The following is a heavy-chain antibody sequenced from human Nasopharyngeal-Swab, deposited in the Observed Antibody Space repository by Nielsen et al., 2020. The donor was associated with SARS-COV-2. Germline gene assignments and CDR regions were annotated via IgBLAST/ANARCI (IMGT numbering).Heavy chain of an antibody. Sequence: GESLKISCAASGFTFSSYAMSWVRQAPGKGLEWVSVIYSGGSSTYYADSVKGRFTISRDNSKNTLYLQMNSLRAEDTAVYYCAKAGFGELWLDYWGQGTLVTVSS. CDR3: AKAGFGELWLDY. J-gene: IGHJ4*02. D-gene: IGHD3-10*01. V-gene: IGHV3-23*03. CDR1: GFTFSSYA. CDR2: IYSGGSST.